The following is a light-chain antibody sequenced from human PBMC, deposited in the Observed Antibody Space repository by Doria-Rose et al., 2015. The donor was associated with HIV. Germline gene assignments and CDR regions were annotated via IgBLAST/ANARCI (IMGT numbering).Light chain of an antibody. V-gene: IGKV3-20*01. CDR3: HQCGTSWT. CDR1: QSFSSTY. CDR2: DGS. J-gene: IGKJ1*01. Sequence: TQSPGTLSLSPGERATLSCRARQSFSSTYLAWYQQKPGQAPSLLIYDGSTRATGIPDRFSASGPGTDFTLTINRLEPEDFALYYCHQCGTSWTFGQGTRVEI.